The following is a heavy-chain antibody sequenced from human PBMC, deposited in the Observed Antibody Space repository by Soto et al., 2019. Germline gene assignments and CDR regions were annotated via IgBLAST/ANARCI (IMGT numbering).Heavy chain of an antibody. D-gene: IGHD2-15*01. CDR3: TTWSVEGI. V-gene: IGHV3-15*07. CDR2: IKTSAGGGAT. J-gene: IGHJ6*02. CDR1: GFSFNEAW. Sequence: EVQLVESAGGLVKPGGSLRLSCVASGFSFNEAWRNWVRQAPGAGLEWVGRIKTSAGGGATDYAAPMQGRFTISRDDSKNALYLHMNSLRTEDTAIYYCTTWSVEGIWGQGTTVTVSS.